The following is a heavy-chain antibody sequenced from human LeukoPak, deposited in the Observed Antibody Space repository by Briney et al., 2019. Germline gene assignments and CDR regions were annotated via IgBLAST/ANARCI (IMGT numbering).Heavy chain of an antibody. J-gene: IGHJ4*02. CDR1: GFSVSDHY. CDR2: IYSGGST. Sequence: GGSLRLSCAASGFSVSDHYMSWIRQAPGRGLEWVSTIYSGGSTYYVDSEKGRFTISRDSSQNTLYLHMNSLRADDTAVYYCARARYLTFDYWGQGSLVAVSS. V-gene: IGHV3-53*01. D-gene: IGHD2-2*02. CDR3: ARARYLTFDY.